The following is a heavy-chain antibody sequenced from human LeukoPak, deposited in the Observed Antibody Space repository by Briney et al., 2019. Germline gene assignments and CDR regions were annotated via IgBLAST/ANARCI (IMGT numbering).Heavy chain of an antibody. CDR2: ISSSGRTI. J-gene: IGHJ4*02. CDR3: ARWRGGMGLLNPPYFDY. D-gene: IGHD3-3*01. CDR1: GFTFSDYY. Sequence: GGSLRLSCAASGFTFSDYYMSWIRQAPGKGLEWLSCISSSGRTIYYADSVKGRFTISRDNARNSLYLQMSSLRVEDTAVYYCARWRGGMGLLNPPYFDYWGLGTLVTVSS. V-gene: IGHV3-11*04.